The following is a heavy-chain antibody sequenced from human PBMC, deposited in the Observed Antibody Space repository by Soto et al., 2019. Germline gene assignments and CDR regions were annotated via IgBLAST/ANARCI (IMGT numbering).Heavy chain of an antibody. V-gene: IGHV1-18*01. Sequence: ASVKVSCKASGYTLTSYGISWVRQAPGQGLEWMGWISAYNGNTNYAQKLQGRVTMTTDTSTSTAYMELRSLRSDDTAVYYCARVENSGSYLSYWGQGTLVTVSS. D-gene: IGHD1-26*01. CDR2: ISAYNGNT. J-gene: IGHJ4*02. CDR3: ARVENSGSYLSY. CDR1: GYTLTSYG.